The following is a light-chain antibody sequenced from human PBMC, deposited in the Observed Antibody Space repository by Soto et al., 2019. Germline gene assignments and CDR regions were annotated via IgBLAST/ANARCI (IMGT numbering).Light chain of an antibody. CDR3: QHYGRSPPSWT. Sequence: EIVLPQSPGTLSLSPGERATLSCRASQSVISNYLAWYQQKPGPPPRLLISESSSRATGIPDRFRGSGSGTDFTLTISGLEPEDFAVYYCQHYGRSPPSWTFGQGTKVEIK. CDR1: QSVISNY. J-gene: IGKJ1*01. CDR2: ESS. V-gene: IGKV3-20*01.